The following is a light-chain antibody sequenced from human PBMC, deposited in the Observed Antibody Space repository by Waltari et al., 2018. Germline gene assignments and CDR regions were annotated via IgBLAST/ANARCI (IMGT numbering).Light chain of an antibody. Sequence: QSVLTQPPSVSGAPGQRVTISCTGSSSNIGAGYDVHWYQQLPGTPPKPLICGTSNRPSGVPDRFSGSKSGTSASLAITGLQAEDEADYYCQSYDSSLSGFYVFGTGTKVTVL. CDR2: GTS. CDR3: QSYDSSLSGFYV. V-gene: IGLV1-40*01. J-gene: IGLJ1*01. CDR1: SSNIGAGYD.